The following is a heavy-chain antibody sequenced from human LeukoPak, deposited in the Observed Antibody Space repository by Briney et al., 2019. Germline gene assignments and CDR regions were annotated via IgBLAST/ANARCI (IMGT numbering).Heavy chain of an antibody. CDR3: ARRFDTSGWVDY. CDR2: ICYSGST. D-gene: IGHD6-19*01. J-gene: IGHJ4*02. V-gene: IGHV4-59*08. Sequence: PSETLSLTCTVSGGSISSYYWSWIRQPPGKGLEWIGYICYSGSTNYNPSLKSRVTISIDTSKNQFSLKLSSVTAADTAVYYCARRFDTSGWVDYWGQGTLVTVSS. CDR1: GGSISSYY.